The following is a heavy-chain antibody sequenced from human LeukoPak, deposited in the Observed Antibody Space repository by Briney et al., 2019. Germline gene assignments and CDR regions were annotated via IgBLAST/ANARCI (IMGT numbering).Heavy chain of an antibody. CDR3: ASSAAPLNDAFDI. CDR1: GYTFTGYG. J-gene: IGHJ3*02. V-gene: IGHV1-18*01. Sequence: GASVKVSCKASGYTFTGYGISWVRQAPGQGLEWMGWISAYNGNTNYAQKLQGRVTMTTDTSTSTAYMELRSLRSDDTAVYYCASSAAPLNDAFDIWGQGTMVTVSS. CDR2: ISAYNGNT. D-gene: IGHD2-2*01.